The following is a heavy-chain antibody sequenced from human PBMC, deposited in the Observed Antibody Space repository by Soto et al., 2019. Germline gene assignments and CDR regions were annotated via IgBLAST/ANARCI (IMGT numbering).Heavy chain of an antibody. J-gene: IGHJ6*02. CDR1: GDSIRIYY. D-gene: IGHD5-12*01. Sequence: SETLSLTCTVSGDSIRIYYWTLIRQPPGKGLELIGYIYYSGSTRYNPSLKSRVTISVDMSKNQFSLKLSSVIAADTAVYYCARAYGGCHNGLDVWGHGTGITVS. V-gene: IGHV4-59*01. CDR2: IYYSGST. CDR3: ARAYGGCHNGLDV.